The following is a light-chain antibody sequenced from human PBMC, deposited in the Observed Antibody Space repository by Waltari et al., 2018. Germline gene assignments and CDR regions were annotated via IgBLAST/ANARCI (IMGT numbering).Light chain of an antibody. J-gene: IGLJ3*02. CDR3: CSYAGNYVWV. CDR1: SSDIGRYDI. Sequence: QSALTQPAAVPGSPGQSVTISCTGASSDIGRYDIVYWYQQHPGNAPKLVLSDVSKRPSGVSDRFSGSKSGDTASLTISGLQFEDEADYYCCSYAGNYVWVFGGGTRLTVL. V-gene: IGLV2-23*02. CDR2: DVS.